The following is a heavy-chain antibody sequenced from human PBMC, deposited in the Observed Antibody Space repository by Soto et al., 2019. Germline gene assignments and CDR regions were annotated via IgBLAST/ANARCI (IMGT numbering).Heavy chain of an antibody. CDR1: GFIFSSDA. J-gene: IGHJ4*02. D-gene: IGHD3-22*01. CDR3: ARSKYYYDTSDYLDY. V-gene: IGHV3-30-3*01. Sequence: GGSLRLSCAASGFIFSSDAMHWVRQAPGKGLEWVAVISYHGNDKYYADSVKGRFTISRDNSKNTLYLQMNSLRAEDTAVYFCARSKYYYDTSDYLDYWGQGTLVTVSS. CDR2: ISYHGNDK.